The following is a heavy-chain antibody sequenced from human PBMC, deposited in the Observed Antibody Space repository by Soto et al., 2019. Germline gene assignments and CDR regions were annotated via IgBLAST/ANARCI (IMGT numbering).Heavy chain of an antibody. CDR2: TRNKANSYTT. CDR3: SRWADY. V-gene: IGHV3-72*01. Sequence: PGGSLRLSCAASGFTFSGSAMHWVRQASGKGLEWVGRTRNKANSYTTEYAASVKGRFTISRDDSKNSLYLQMNTLKTEDTAVYYCSRWADYWGQGT. CDR1: GFTFSGSA. J-gene: IGHJ4*02.